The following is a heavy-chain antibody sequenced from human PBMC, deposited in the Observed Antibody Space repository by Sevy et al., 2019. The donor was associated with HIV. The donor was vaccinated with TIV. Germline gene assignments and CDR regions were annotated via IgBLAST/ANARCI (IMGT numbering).Heavy chain of an antibody. Sequence: GGSLRLSCAASGFTFSAYSMNWVRQAPGKGLEWVSYISSSSGTIHYADTVLGQFPISRDNAKSSLYLQMNGLRAEDTSVYYCAGAGGDCYSKNECWFVSWGRGTLVTVSS. CDR1: GFTFSAYS. D-gene: IGHD2-21*01. CDR2: ISSSSGTI. CDR3: AGAGGDCYSKNECWFVS. V-gene: IGHV3-48*01. J-gene: IGHJ5*01.